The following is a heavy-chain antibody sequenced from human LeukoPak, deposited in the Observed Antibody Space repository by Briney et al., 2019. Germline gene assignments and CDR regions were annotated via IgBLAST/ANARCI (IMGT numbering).Heavy chain of an antibody. D-gene: IGHD6-13*01. Sequence: ETLSLTCAVYGGSFCGYYWSWVRQAPGKGLEWVANIKQDGSEKYYVDSVKGRFTISRDNAKNSLYLQMNSLRAEDTAIYYCTRGRYSSTTYSFDYWGQGTLVTVSS. CDR3: TRGRYSSTTYSFDY. J-gene: IGHJ4*02. CDR2: IKQDGSEK. V-gene: IGHV3-7*03. CDR1: GGSFCGYY.